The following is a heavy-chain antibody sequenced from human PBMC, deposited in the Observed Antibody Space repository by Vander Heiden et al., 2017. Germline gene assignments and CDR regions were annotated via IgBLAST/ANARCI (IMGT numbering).Heavy chain of an antibody. CDR1: GCDFRDRW. J-gene: IGHJ4*02. Sequence: EGQVVESGGDLVQAGGSLRLSCVVCGCDFRDRWTTWVRQALGKGLGWVANINPEGSDRYYGDSVKGRFTVSRENTKNSAYLKMNSLRVEDTAVYYCAIGGVGIRGQGTLVTVSS. V-gene: IGHV3-7*01. CDR2: INPEGSDR. CDR3: AIGGVGI. D-gene: IGHD2-21*01.